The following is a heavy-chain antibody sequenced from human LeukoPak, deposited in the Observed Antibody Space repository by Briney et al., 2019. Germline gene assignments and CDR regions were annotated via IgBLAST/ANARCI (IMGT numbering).Heavy chain of an antibody. Sequence: PGGSLRLSCAASGFTFSSYALHWVRQAPGKGLEWVAVISYDGSNKYYADSVKGRFTISRDNSKNTLYLQMNSLRAEDTAVYYCARDPRHGYGALRVDYWGQGTLVTVSS. CDR3: ARDPRHGYGALRVDY. CDR1: GFTFSSYA. V-gene: IGHV3-30-3*01. D-gene: IGHD4-17*01. CDR2: ISYDGSNK. J-gene: IGHJ4*02.